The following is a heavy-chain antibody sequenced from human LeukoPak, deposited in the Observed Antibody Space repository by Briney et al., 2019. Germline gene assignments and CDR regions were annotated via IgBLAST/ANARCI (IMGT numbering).Heavy chain of an antibody. CDR3: AREKVVVVPAAIHPYYYYVMDV. V-gene: IGHV3-48*01. J-gene: IGHJ6*02. D-gene: IGHD2-2*01. Sequence: GGSLRLSCAASGFTFSSYSMNWVRQAPGKGLEWVSYISSSSSTIYYADSVKGRFTISRDNAKNSLYLQMNSLRAEDTAVYYCAREKVVVVPAAIHPYYYYVMDVWGQGTTVTVSS. CDR2: ISSSSSTI. CDR1: GFTFSSYS.